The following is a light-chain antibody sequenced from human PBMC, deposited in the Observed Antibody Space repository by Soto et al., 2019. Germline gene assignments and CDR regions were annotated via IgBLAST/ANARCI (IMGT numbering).Light chain of an antibody. CDR1: SSNIGTGYD. CDR2: GNN. Sequence: QSVLTQPPSVSGAPGRRVTISCTGSSSNIGTGYDVHWYQQLPGTPPKLLIYGNNNRPSGVPDRFSGSKSGTSASLAITGLQAEDEADYYCQSYDSSLIGSVFGGGTQLTVL. V-gene: IGLV1-40*01. CDR3: QSYDSSLIGSV. J-gene: IGLJ2*01.